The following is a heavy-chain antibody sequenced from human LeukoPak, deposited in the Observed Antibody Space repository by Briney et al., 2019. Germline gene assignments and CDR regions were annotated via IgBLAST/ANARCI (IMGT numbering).Heavy chain of an antibody. J-gene: IGHJ2*01. CDR1: GDSISRES. V-gene: IGHV4-4*08. D-gene: IGHD1-1*01. CDR2: SYDSWRM. Sequence: PSETLSLTCTVSGDSISRESWSWIRQAPGKGLECIGYSYDSWRMNYNPSLQSRVTISLDTSKNRLSLQLSSVTVADTAVYYCARRIQLWSYWHFDLWGRGTLVTVTS. CDR3: ARRIQLWSYWHFDL.